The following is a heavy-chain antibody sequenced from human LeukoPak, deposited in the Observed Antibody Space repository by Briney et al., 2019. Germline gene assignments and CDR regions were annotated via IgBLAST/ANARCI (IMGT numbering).Heavy chain of an antibody. CDR3: TTHSGYDYFDY. CDR1: GFTFSNAC. J-gene: IGHJ4*02. Sequence: GGSLRLSCAASGFTFSNACMSWVRQAPGKGLEWVGRIKSKTDGGTTDYAAPVKGRFTISRDDSKNTLYLRMNSLKTEDTAVYYCTTHSGYDYFDYWGQGTLVTVSS. V-gene: IGHV3-15*01. D-gene: IGHD5-12*01. CDR2: IKSKTDGGTT.